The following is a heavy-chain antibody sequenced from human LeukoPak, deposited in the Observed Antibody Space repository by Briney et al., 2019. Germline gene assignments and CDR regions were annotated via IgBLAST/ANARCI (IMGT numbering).Heavy chain of an antibody. J-gene: IGHJ4*02. CDR2: ISSSSSYI. CDR1: GFTFSSYS. V-gene: IGHV3-21*01. CDR3: ARDRSFAVDY. Sequence: GGSLRLSCAASGFTFSSYSMNWVRQAPGKGLEWVSSISSSSSYIYYADSVKGRFTISRDNAKNSLYLQMNSLRAEDTAVDYCARDRSFAVDYWGQGTLVTVSS. D-gene: IGHD2/OR15-2a*01.